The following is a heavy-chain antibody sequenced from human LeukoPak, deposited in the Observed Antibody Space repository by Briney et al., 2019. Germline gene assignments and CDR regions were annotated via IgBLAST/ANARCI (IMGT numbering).Heavy chain of an antibody. CDR3: ARVGPGGNSNY. D-gene: IGHD4-23*01. CDR2: IYYSGST. Sequence: KPSETLSLTCTVSGGSISSYYWSWIRQPPGKGLEWIGYIYYSGSTNYNPPLKSRVTISVDTSKNQFSLKLSSVTAADTAAYYCARVGPGGNSNYWGQGTLVTVSS. V-gene: IGHV4-59*01. J-gene: IGHJ4*02. CDR1: GGSISSYY.